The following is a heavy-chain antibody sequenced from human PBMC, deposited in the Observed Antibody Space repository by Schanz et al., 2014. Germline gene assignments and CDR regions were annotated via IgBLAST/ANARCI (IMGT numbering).Heavy chain of an antibody. Sequence: QLQLQESGPGLVKPSETLSLTCTVSGGSISSSSYYWGWIRQPPGKGLEWIGHIFYTGYTYNNPSLGSRVPMSVATSKTQFSLKLAFAPAADTAVYYCARCLRNYDIMTGYNLSFDYWGQGTLVTVSS. CDR1: GGSISSSSYY. V-gene: IGHV4-39*01. J-gene: IGHJ4*02. CDR2: IFYTGYT. CDR3: ARCLRNYDIMTGYNLSFDY. D-gene: IGHD3-9*01.